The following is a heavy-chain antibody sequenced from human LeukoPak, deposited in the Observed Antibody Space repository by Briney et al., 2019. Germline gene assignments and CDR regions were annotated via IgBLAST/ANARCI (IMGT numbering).Heavy chain of an antibody. J-gene: IGHJ6*03. D-gene: IGHD3-10*01. V-gene: IGHV1-18*01. CDR3: AKEGITVVRGVTGYYYYMDV. Sequence: GASVKVSCKASGYTFTSYGISWVRQAPGQGLEWMGWISAYNGNTNYAQKLQGRVTMTTDTSTSTAYMELRSLRSDDTAVYYCAKEGITVVRGVTGYYYYMDVWGKGTTVTISS. CDR1: GYTFTSYG. CDR2: ISAYNGNT.